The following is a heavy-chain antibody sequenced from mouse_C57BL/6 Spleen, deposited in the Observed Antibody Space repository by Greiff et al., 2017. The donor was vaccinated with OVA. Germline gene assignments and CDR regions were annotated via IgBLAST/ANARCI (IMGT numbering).Heavy chain of an antibody. D-gene: IGHD1-1*01. CDR2: ISYDGSN. Sequence: EVKLMESGPGLVKPSQSLSLTCSVTGYSITSGYYWNWIRQFPGNKLEWMGYISYDGSNNYNPSLKNRISITRDTSKNQFFLKLNSVTTEDTATYYCARDLGGKRAYFDVWGTGTTVTVSS. CDR3: ARDLGGKRAYFDV. V-gene: IGHV3-6*01. J-gene: IGHJ1*03. CDR1: GYSITSGYY.